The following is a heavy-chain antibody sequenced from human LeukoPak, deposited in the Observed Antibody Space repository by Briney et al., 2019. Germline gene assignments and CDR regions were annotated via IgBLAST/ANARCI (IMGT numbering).Heavy chain of an antibody. CDR1: GGSISSGDYY. Sequence: SETLSLTCTVSGGSISSGDYYWSWIRQPPGKGLEWIGYIYYSGSTYYNPSLKGRVTISVDTSKNQFSLKLSSVTAADTAVYYCARGADGDYDYWGQGTLVTVSS. CDR2: IYYSGST. CDR3: ARGADGDYDY. D-gene: IGHD4-17*01. J-gene: IGHJ4*02. V-gene: IGHV4-30-4*01.